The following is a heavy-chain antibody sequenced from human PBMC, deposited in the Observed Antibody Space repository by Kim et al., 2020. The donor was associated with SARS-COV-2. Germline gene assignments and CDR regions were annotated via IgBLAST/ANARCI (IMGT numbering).Heavy chain of an antibody. CDR2: INAGTGNT. CDR3: AGDLFHTGFDY. CDR1: GYIFTNFA. D-gene: IGHD2-8*02. J-gene: IGHJ4*02. V-gene: IGHV1-3*01. Sequence: ASVKVSCKASGYIFTNFAIQWVRQAPGQRLEWMGWINAGTGNTKFSQQFQGRVTFTRDTSAHTASMELSSLGSEDTAVYYCAGDLFHTGFDYWGQGTLVAVSS.